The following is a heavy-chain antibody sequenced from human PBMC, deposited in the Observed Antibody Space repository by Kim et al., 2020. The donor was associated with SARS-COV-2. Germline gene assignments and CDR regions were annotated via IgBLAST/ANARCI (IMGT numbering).Heavy chain of an antibody. D-gene: IGHD2-2*01. Sequence: GGSLRLSCAASGFTFSSYAMSWVRQAPGKGLEWVSAISGSGGSTYYADSVKGRFTISRDNSKNTLYLQMNSLRAEDTAVYYCVLVPAAISYYYYYYYMDVWGKGTTVTVSS. CDR2: ISGSGGST. CDR3: VLVPAAISYYYYYYYMDV. CDR1: GFTFSSYA. V-gene: IGHV3-23*01. J-gene: IGHJ6*03.